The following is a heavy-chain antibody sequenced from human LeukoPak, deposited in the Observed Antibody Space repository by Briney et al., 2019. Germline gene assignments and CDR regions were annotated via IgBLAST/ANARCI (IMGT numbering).Heavy chain of an antibody. CDR2: ISTSTSSTTTI. CDR3: ARDLSLSY. J-gene: IGHJ4*02. V-gene: IGHV3-48*02. Sequence: PGGSLRLSCAASGFTFSNYYMNWVRQAPGKGLEWLSYISTSTSSTTTIYYAESVKGRFTVSRDNAKNSLYLQMNSLRDEDTAVYYCARDLSLSYWGQGTLVTVSS. CDR1: GFTFSNYY.